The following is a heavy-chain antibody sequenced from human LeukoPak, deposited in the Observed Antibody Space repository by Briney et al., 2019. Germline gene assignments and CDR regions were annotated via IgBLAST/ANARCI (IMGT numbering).Heavy chain of an antibody. CDR3: ARLSRYYDSSGYFFDDY. CDR2: SHYSGSN. J-gene: IGHJ4*02. D-gene: IGHD3-22*01. CDR1: GDSIGRGSYY. Sequence: SETLSLTCTVSGDSIGRGSYYWGWIRQPPGKGLEWIGSSHYSGSNYCNPSLKSQVTISVDTSKNHFSLRLSSVAAADTAVYYCARLSRYYDSSGYFFDDYWGQGTLVTVSS. V-gene: IGHV4-39*02.